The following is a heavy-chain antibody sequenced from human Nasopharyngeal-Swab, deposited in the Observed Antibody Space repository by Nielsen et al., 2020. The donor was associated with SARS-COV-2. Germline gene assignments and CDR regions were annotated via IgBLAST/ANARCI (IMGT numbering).Heavy chain of an antibody. V-gene: IGHV3-13*01. D-gene: IGHD3-16*01. Sequence: GESLKISCAASGFTFSSYDMHWVRQATGKGLEWVSAIGTAGDTYYPGSVKGRFTLSRENAKNSLYLQMNSLRAGDTAVYYCARGGPAPIFDLWGRGTLVTVSS. CDR3: ARGGPAPIFDL. CDR2: IGTAGDT. CDR1: GFTFSSYD. J-gene: IGHJ2*01.